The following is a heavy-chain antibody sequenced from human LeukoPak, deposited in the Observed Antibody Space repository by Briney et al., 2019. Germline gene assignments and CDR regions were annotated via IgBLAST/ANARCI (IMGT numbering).Heavy chain of an antibody. CDR2: ITPFNGNT. D-gene: IGHD2-2*01. V-gene: IGHV1-45*02. CDR3: ARGCSSTSCYWSDY. J-gene: IGHJ4*02. Sequence: ASVKVSCKASGYTFTYRYLHWVRQAPGQALEWMGWITPFNGNTNYAQKFQDRVTITRDRSMSTAYMELRSLRSDDTAVYYCARGCSSTSCYWSDYWGQGTLVTVSS. CDR1: GYTFTYRY.